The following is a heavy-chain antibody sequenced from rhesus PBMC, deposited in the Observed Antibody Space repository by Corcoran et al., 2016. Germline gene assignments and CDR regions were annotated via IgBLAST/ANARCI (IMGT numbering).Heavy chain of an antibody. CDR2: IGVTSGS. CDR1: GGPISRSNW. J-gene: IGHJ5-1*01. V-gene: IGHV4-65*02. D-gene: IGHD3-3*01. CDR3: ARHPPPTSYTGAWGNRFDV. Sequence: QVQLQESGPGLVKPSETLSLPCAVSGGPISRSNWGTRSRQPPGKGLEGNGNIGVTSGSYYNPSRKSRVTISKDTSKNQFSLRLSSVTAADTALYYCARHPPPTSYTGAWGNRFDVWGAGVLVTVSS.